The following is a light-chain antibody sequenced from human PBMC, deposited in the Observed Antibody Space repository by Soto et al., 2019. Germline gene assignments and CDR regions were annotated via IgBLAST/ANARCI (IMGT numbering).Light chain of an antibody. J-gene: IGKJ1*01. CDR3: QHTLKWPPT. Sequence: DIQMTQSPSTLSASVGDRFTIACWTSQTIYNYLNWYQQKPGRAPKLLIYAASSLESGVPSRFSGSGSGADFTLTISSLQSEDFALYYCQHTLKWPPTFGQGTKVDIK. V-gene: IGKV1-39*01. CDR1: QTIYNY. CDR2: AAS.